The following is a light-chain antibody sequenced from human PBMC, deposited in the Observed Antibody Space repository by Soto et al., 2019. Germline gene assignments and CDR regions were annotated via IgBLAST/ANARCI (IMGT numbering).Light chain of an antibody. CDR1: SSDVGDYYY. CDR3: CSYAGSYTHV. V-gene: IGLV2-14*01. J-gene: IGLJ1*01. CDR2: GVT. Sequence: QSALTQPASVSGSPGQSITISCSGTSSDVGDYYYVSWYQQHPGKAPKLLIYGVTDRPSGVSHRFSGSRSDSTASLTISGLQAEDEADYYCCSYAGSYTHVFGTGTKLTVL.